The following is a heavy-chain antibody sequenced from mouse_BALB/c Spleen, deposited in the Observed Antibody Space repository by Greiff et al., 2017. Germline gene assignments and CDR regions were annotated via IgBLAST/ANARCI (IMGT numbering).Heavy chain of an antibody. V-gene: IGHV2-9*02. J-gene: IGHJ3*01. CDR3: AREGSIPPFAY. D-gene: IGHD3-2*02. Sequence: VQGVESGPGLVAPSQSLSITCTVSGFSLTSYGVHWVRQPPGKGLEWLGVIWAGGSTNYNSALMSRLSISKDNSKSQVFLKMNSLQTDDTAMYYCAREGSIPPFAYWGQGTLVTVSA. CDR1: GFSLTSYG. CDR2: IWAGGST.